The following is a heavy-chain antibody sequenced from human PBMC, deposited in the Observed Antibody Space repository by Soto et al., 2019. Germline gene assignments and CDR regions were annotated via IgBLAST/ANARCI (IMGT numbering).Heavy chain of an antibody. V-gene: IGHV3-72*01. CDR1: GFTFSDHY. CDR2: IRKKVNSYTT. J-gene: IGHJ4*02. Sequence: PGGSLRLSCAASGFTFSDHYMDWVRQAPGKGLEWVGRIRKKVNSYTTEYAASVKGRFTISRDYSKTSLSLQMNSRKTEDTAVYYCVRVASGFYFDHWGQGTPVTVSS. CDR3: VRVASGFYFDH. D-gene: IGHD3-3*01.